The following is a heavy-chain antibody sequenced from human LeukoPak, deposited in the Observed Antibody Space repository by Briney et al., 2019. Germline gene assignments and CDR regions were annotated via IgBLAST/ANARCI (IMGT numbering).Heavy chain of an antibody. V-gene: IGHV1-69*13. CDR2: IIPIFGKA. J-gene: IGHJ4*02. CDR3: ARAPPMAAAGTYFDY. D-gene: IGHD6-13*01. CDR1: GGTFSSYA. Sequence: GASVKVSCKASGGTFSSYAISWVRQAPGQGLEWMGGIIPIFGKANYAQKFQGRVTITADESTSTAYMELSSVRSEDTAVYYCARAPPMAAAGTYFDYWGQGTLVTVSS.